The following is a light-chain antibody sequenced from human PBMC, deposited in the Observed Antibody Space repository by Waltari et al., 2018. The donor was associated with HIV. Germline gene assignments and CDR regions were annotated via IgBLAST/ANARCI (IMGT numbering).Light chain of an antibody. Sequence: VVTEDSALLSGFPGGRVTLSCRASQSIRGDLAWYKQKPGQFPRLLIYGASTRATGVPATFSGSGSGTDFTLTISSLQVDDFVVYYCQHYHNWPGTFGQGTKVEV. CDR2: GAS. CDR1: QSIRGD. CDR3: QHYHNWPGT. J-gene: IGKJ1*01. V-gene: IGKV3-15*01.